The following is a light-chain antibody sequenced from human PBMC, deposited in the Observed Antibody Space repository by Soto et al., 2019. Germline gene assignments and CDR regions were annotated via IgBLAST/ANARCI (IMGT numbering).Light chain of an antibody. CDR3: QQYKNGPRT. CDR2: GAS. CDR1: QSVSSN. Sequence: EKVMRQSKDRVCVSSGESVDLCFWASQSVSSNLAWYQQKPGQAPRLLIYGASTRAIDIPARFSGSGSETEVTLPSTSQQSEDVAAYYGQQYKNGPRTIGQGTKVDI. J-gene: IGKJ1*01. V-gene: IGKV3-15*01.